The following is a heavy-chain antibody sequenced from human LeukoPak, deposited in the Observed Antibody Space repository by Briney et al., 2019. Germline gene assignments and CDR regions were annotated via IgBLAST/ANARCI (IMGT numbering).Heavy chain of an antibody. V-gene: IGHV4-59*01. CDR1: GGSISSYY. D-gene: IGHD3-16*02. CDR3: ARVGGTYDYIWGSYRYNSAFDI. CDR2: IYYSGST. J-gene: IGHJ3*02. Sequence: PSETLSLTCTVSGGSISSYYWSWIRQPPGKGLEWIGYIYYSGSTNYNPSLKSRVTISVDTSKNQFSLKLSSVTAADTAVYYCARVGGTYDYIWGSYRYNSAFDIWGQGQWSPSLQ.